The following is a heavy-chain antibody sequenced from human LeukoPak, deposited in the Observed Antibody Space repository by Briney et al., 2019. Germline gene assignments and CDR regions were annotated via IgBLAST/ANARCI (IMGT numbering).Heavy chain of an antibody. V-gene: IGHV4-34*01. J-gene: IGHJ4*02. Sequence: SETLSLTCAVYGGSFSGYYWSWIRQPPGKGLEWIGEINHSGSTNYNPSLKSRVTISADTSKNQFSLKLNSLTTADTAVYYCTRGAGWLIDYWGQGILVTVSS. CDR3: TRGAGWLIDY. D-gene: IGHD3-16*01. CDR1: GGSFSGYY. CDR2: INHSGST.